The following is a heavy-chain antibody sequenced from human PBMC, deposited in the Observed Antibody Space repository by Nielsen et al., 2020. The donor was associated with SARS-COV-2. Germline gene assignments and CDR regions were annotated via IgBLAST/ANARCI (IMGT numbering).Heavy chain of an antibody. D-gene: IGHD1-26*01. J-gene: IGHJ3*01. CDR1: GFPFDDYA. CDR3: AKGFESDSGSS. CDR2: ISWNSGNI. V-gene: IGHV3-9*01. Sequence: GGSLRLSCAASGFPFDDYAMHWVRHTPGKGLEWVSGISWNSGNIVYADSVKGRFTISRDNAKSPLYLQMNSLRTEDTALYYCAKGFESDSGSSWGQGTLVTVSS.